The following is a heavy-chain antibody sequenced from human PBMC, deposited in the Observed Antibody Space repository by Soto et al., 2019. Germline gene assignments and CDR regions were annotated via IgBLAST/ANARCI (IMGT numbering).Heavy chain of an antibody. CDR3: ARAAQDLFSVDI. CDR2: TRNKANSYTT. D-gene: IGHD2-15*01. Sequence: GGSLRLSCAASGFTFSDHYMDWVRQAPGKGLEWVGRTRNKANSYTTEYAASVKGRFTISRDDSKNSLYLQMNSLKTEDTAVYYCARAAQDLFSVDIWGQGTMVTVSS. V-gene: IGHV3-72*01. CDR1: GFTFSDHY. J-gene: IGHJ3*02.